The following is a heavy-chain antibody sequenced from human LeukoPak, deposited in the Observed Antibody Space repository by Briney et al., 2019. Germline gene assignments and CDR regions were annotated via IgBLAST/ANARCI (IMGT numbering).Heavy chain of an antibody. CDR2: ISGSGGST. J-gene: IGHJ4*02. D-gene: IGHD6-13*01. CDR3: AKSYSSSWYDY. Sequence: PSETLSLTCAVSGGSIRSYYWSWIRQPPGKGLEWVSAISGSGGSTYYADSVKGRFTISRDNSKNTLYLQMNSLRAEDTAVYYCAKSYSSSWYDYWGQGTLVTVSS. V-gene: IGHV3-23*01. CDR1: GGSIRSYY.